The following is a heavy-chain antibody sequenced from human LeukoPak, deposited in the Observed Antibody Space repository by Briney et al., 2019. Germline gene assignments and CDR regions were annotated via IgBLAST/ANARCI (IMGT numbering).Heavy chain of an antibody. CDR3: ARERDGRFFDY. CDR2: INQEGSEK. J-gene: IGHJ4*02. D-gene: IGHD5-24*01. V-gene: IGHV3-7*01. CDR1: GLTFRSFW. Sequence: SGGSLRLSCAVSGLTFRSFWMSWVRQAPGKGLEWVANINQEGSEKYVVDSVKGRFTISRDNAQNSLRLQMNTLTAEDTAVYYCARERDGRFFDYWGQGTLVTVSS.